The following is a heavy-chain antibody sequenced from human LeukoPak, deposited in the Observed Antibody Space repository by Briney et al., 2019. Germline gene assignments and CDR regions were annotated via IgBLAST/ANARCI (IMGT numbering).Heavy chain of an antibody. CDR2: ISAYNGNR. Sequence: ASVKVSCKASGYTFSIYGITWVRQAPGQGLERMGWISAYNGNRNYAQKVQGRVTMTADTSTSTATMELRSLRTDDTAVYYCARDLQARATISSHCFDPWGQGTLVTVSS. V-gene: IGHV1-18*01. CDR3: ARDLQARATISSHCFDP. D-gene: IGHD2-2*01. J-gene: IGHJ5*02. CDR1: GYTFSIYG.